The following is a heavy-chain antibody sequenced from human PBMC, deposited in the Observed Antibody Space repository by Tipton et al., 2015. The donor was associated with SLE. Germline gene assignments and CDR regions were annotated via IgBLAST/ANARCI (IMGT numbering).Heavy chain of an antibody. D-gene: IGHD3/OR15-3a*01. J-gene: IGHJ4*02. CDR1: GFTFSDYY. V-gene: IGHV3-11*01. Sequence: SLRLSCAASGFTFSDYYMTRIRQAPGKGLEWVSYISNSGASIYYSDSVKGRFTISRDNAKNLLYLQMDSLRAEDTAIYFCARQKRTYDSWGQGTLVTVSS. CDR2: ISNSGASI. CDR3: ARQKRTYDS.